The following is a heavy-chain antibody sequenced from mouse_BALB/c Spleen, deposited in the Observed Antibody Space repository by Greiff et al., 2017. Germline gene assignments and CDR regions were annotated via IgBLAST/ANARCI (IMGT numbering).Heavy chain of an antibody. J-gene: IGHJ2*01. CDR2: ISSGSSTI. V-gene: IGHV5-17*02. CDR1: GFTFSSFG. Sequence: EVKLEESGGGLVQPGGSRKLSCAASGFTFSSFGMHWVRQAPEKGLEWVAYISSGSSTIYYADTVKGRFTISRDNPKNTLFLQMTSLRSEDTAMYYCARRYYGSSYLDYWGQGTTLTVSS. CDR3: ARRYYGSSYLDY. D-gene: IGHD1-1*01.